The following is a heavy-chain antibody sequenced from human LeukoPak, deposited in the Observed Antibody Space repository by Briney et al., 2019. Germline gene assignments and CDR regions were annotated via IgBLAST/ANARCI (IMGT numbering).Heavy chain of an antibody. J-gene: IGHJ3*02. V-gene: IGHV4-30-4*01. CDR2: IYYSGST. CDR3: ARLDCSCNSCYDADTFDI. Sequence: PSETLAPTCTVACGSISSGDYYWSWLREPPGEGLEWIGYIYYSGSTYYTPSLKSRVTISVDTSKNQFSLKLSSVTATDTAVYYCARLDCSCNSCYDADTFDIWGQGTMVTVSA. CDR1: CGSISSGDYY. D-gene: IGHD2-2*01.